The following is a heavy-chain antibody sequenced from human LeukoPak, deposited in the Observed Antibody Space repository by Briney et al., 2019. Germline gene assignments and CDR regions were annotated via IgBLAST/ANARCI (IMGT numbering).Heavy chain of an antibody. D-gene: IGHD6-13*01. CDR2: INHSGST. Sequence: SETLSLTCAVYGGSFSGYYWSWIREPPGRGLEWIGEINHSGSTNYNPSLKSRVTISVDTSKNQFSLKLSSVTAADTAVYYCAVQSSSWYLLAFDYWGQGTLFTVSS. CDR1: GGSFSGYY. J-gene: IGHJ4*02. V-gene: IGHV4-34*01. CDR3: AVQSSSWYLLAFDY.